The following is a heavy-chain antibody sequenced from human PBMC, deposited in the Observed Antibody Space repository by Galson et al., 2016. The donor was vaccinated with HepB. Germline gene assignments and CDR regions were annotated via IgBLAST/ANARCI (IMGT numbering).Heavy chain of an antibody. V-gene: IGHV3-48*02. D-gene: IGHD6-19*01. CDR2: ISSGSSLI. J-gene: IGHJ3*02. CDR1: GLNFSTHS. Sequence: SLRLSCAASGLNFSTHSMNWVRQAPGKGLEWVSYISSGSSLICYADSVKGRFTISRDNAKNSLFLQMNSLRDEDSAVYYCARDREQWLVAHAFDIWGQGTMVTVSS. CDR3: ARDREQWLVAHAFDI.